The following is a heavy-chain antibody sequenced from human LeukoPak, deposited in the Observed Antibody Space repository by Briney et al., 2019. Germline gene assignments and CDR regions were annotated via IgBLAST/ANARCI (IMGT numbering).Heavy chain of an antibody. CDR1: GYTFTGYY. J-gene: IGHJ4*02. CDR2: INPNSGGT. D-gene: IGHD3-10*01. V-gene: IGHV1-2*02. CDR3: ARPSGGTRTDYFDY. Sequence: ASVKVSCKASGYTFTGYYMHWVRQAPGQGLEWMGWINPNSGGTNYAQKLQGRVTMTTDTSTSTAYMELRSLRSDDTAVYYCARPSGGTRTDYFDYWGQGTLVTVSS.